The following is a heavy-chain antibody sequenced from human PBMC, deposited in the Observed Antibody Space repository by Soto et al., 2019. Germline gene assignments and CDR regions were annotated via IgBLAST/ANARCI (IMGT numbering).Heavy chain of an antibody. J-gene: IGHJ4*02. Sequence: QVHLVQSGAEVRKPGASVKVSCKGSGYTFTSYGIAWVRQAPGQGLEWMGWISAHNDNTNYAQKVQGSVTVTRDPSTSTAYMELRNLRSDDTAVYYCARGRYGDYWGQGALVTVSS. V-gene: IGHV1-18*01. CDR1: GYTFTSYG. D-gene: IGHD1-1*01. CDR3: ARGRYGDY. CDR2: ISAHNDNT.